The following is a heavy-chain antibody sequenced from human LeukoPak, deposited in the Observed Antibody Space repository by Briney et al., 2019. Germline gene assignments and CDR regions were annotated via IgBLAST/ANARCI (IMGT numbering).Heavy chain of an antibody. D-gene: IGHD4-17*01. CDR1: GDSISSSSSY. J-gene: IGHJ4*02. Sequence: PSETLSLTCTVSGDSISSSSSYWGWIRQPPGKGLEWIGSIYYSGNTYYNTSLKSRVTISVDTSKNQFSLKLSSVTAADTAVYYCARLPTVTFFDYWGQGTLVTVSS. CDR2: IYYSGNT. V-gene: IGHV4-39*01. CDR3: ARLPTVTFFDY.